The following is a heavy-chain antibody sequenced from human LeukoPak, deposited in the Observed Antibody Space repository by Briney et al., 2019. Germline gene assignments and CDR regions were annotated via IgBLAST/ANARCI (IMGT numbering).Heavy chain of an antibody. CDR2: IQNDGSYK. CDR3: AKDRATFGVVVVPDFDI. V-gene: IGHV3-30*02. Sequence: GGFLRLSCAASGFNFNDYGMNWLRQAPGKGLQWVAFIQNDGSYKYYVDSVKGRFTISRDNSKNTLYVQMNSLRPEDTAVYYCAKDRATFGVVVVPDFDIWGQGTVVTVSS. D-gene: IGHD3-3*01. J-gene: IGHJ3*02. CDR1: GFNFNDYG.